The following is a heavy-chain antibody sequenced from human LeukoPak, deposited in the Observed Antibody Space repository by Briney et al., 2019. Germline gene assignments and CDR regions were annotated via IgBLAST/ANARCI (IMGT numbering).Heavy chain of an antibody. Sequence: AGGSLRLSCAASGFTFSSYAMHWVRQAPGKGLEWVAVISYDGSNKYYADSVKGRFTISRDNSKNTLYLQMNSLRAEDTAVYYCARDSDYGDYSDFDYWGQGTLVTVSS. CDR3: ARDSDYGDYSDFDY. CDR1: GFTFSSYA. CDR2: ISYDGSNK. J-gene: IGHJ4*02. D-gene: IGHD4-17*01. V-gene: IGHV3-30-3*01.